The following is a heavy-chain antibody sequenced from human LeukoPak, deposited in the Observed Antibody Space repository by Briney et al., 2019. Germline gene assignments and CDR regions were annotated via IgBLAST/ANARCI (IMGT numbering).Heavy chain of an antibody. CDR2: IYYTGST. V-gene: IGHV4-39*01. J-gene: IGHJ4*02. Sequence: PSETLSLTCTVSGGSISSSTYYWGWIRQPPGKGLEWIGSIYYTGSTYYNPSLKSRVTISVDSSKNQVSLKLSSVTAADTAVYYCASQYNSGWHIDYWGQGTLVTVSS. CDR1: GGSISSSTYY. D-gene: IGHD6-19*01. CDR3: ASQYNSGWHIDY.